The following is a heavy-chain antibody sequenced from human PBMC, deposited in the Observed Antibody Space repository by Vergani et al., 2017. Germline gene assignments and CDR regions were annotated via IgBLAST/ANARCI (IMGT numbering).Heavy chain of an antibody. CDR3: VRDQVTMRRGSDALDI. D-gene: IGHD3-10*01. CDR1: GFTFGYYA. Sequence: EVQLVESGGDLVQPGRSLRLSCTASGFTFGYYAMDWFRQAPGQGLGWVGGIRSKAYGQATIYAASVKGRFTIPRDDSKSIAYLQMNNLQTEDTAMYYCVRDQVTMRRGSDALDIWGQGTMVTVSS. CDR2: IRSKAYGQAT. V-gene: IGHV3-49*03. J-gene: IGHJ3*02.